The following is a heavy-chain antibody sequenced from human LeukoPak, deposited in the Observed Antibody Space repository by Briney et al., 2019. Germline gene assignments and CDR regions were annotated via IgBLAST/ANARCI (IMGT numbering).Heavy chain of an antibody. CDR3: AKDRNAFDI. Sequence: GGSLRLSCAASGSTFDDYAMHWVRQAPGKGLEWVSGISWNSGSIGYADSVKGRFTISRDNAKNSLYLQMNSLRAEDTALYYCAKDRNAFDIWGQGTMVTVSS. CDR2: ISWNSGSI. CDR1: GSTFDDYA. V-gene: IGHV3-9*01. J-gene: IGHJ3*02.